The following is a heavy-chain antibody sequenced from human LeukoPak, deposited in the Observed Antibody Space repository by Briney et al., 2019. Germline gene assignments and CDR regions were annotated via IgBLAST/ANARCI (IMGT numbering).Heavy chain of an antibody. CDR2: ISFDGSNK. D-gene: IGHD3-16*01. Sequence: GGSLRLSCAASGFTFSSYTIHWVRQPPGKGLEWVAVISFDGSNKYYADSVKGRFSISRDNSKNTLYLQMNSLRAEDTAVYYCAREELGSSLGFDPWGQGTLVTVSS. V-gene: IGHV3-30-3*01. J-gene: IGHJ5*02. CDR3: AREELGSSLGFDP. CDR1: GFTFSSYT.